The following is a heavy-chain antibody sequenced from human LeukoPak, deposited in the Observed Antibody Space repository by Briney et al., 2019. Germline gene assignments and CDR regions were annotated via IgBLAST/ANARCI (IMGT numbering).Heavy chain of an antibody. Sequence: PSETLSLTCTVSGGSISSYYWSWIRQPPGKGLEWIGEINHSGSTNYNPSLKSRVTISVDTSKNQFSLKLSSVTAADTAVYYCARRLGSGSGWFRAYNWFDPWGQGTLVTVSS. V-gene: IGHV4-34*01. CDR2: INHSGST. D-gene: IGHD6-19*01. J-gene: IGHJ5*02. CDR3: ARRLGSGSGWFRAYNWFDP. CDR1: GGSISSYY.